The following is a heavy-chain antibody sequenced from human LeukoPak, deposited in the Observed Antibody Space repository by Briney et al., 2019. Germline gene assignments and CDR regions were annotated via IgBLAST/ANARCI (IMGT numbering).Heavy chain of an antibody. Sequence: ASVKVSCKASGGTFSSYAISRVRQAPGQGLEWMGGIIPIFGTANYAQKFQGRVTITTDESTSTAYMELSSLRSEDTAVYYCAGSLQGDYYYMDVWGKGTTVTVSS. CDR3: AGSLQGDYYYMDV. CDR1: GGTFSSYA. V-gene: IGHV1-69*05. CDR2: IIPIFGTA. J-gene: IGHJ6*03.